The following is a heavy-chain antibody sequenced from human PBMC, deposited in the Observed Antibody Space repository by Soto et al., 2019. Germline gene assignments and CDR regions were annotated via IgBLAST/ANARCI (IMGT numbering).Heavy chain of an antibody. D-gene: IGHD4-17*01. CDR1: GFNFSNYA. J-gene: IGHJ3*02. CDR3: ARDRKVPGYGDYSDSIDM. Sequence: GGSLRLSCAGSGFNFSNYAIHWVRQAPGKGLEWLAIISYNGFNKYYTDAVRGRFSISRDNTKNSVFLEMRSLETDDTAVYYRARDRKVPGYGDYSDSIDMCGQGTMVTVS. V-gene: IGHV3-30-3*01. CDR2: ISYNGFNK.